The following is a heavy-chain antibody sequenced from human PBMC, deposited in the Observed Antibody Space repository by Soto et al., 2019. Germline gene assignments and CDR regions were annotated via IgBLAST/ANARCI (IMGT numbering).Heavy chain of an antibody. CDR2: IYYSGST. V-gene: IGHV4-30-4*01. Sequence: SETLSLTCTVSGGSISSGDYYWSWIRQPPGKGLEWIGYIYYSGSTYYNPSLKSRVTISVDTSKNQFSPKLSSVTAADTAVYYCARDSAAGRIDPWGQGTLVTVSS. CDR3: ARDSAAGRIDP. D-gene: IGHD6-13*01. CDR1: GGSISSGDYY. J-gene: IGHJ5*02.